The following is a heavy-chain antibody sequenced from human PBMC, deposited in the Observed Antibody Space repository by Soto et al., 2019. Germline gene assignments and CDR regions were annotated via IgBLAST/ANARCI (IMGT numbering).Heavy chain of an antibody. D-gene: IGHD3-3*01. Sequence: GSLRLSCAASGFTFSSYAMSWVRQAPGKGLEWVSAISGSGGSTYYADSVKGRFTISRDNSKNTLYLQMNSLRAEDTAVYYCAKDLERFLEWLLLDYWGQGXLVTVSS. CDR3: AKDLERFLEWLLLDY. CDR1: GFTFSSYA. V-gene: IGHV3-23*01. J-gene: IGHJ4*02. CDR2: ISGSGGST.